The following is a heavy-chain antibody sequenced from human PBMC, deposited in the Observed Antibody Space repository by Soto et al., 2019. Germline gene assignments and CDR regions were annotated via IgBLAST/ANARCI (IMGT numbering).Heavy chain of an antibody. CDR2: IYYSGST. CDR1: GGSISSYY. V-gene: IGHV4-59*01. J-gene: IGHJ4*02. Sequence: SETLSLTCTVSGGSISSYYWSWIRQPPGKGLEWIGYIYYSGSTNYNPSLKSRVTISVDTSKSQFSLKRSSVTAAATAVYYCARAYGDYVYYFDYWGQGTLVTVS. CDR3: ARAYGDYVYYFDY. D-gene: IGHD4-17*01.